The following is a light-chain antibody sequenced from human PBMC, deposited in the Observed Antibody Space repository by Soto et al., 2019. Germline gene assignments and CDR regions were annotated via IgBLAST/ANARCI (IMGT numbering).Light chain of an antibody. CDR3: QQYNIYLWT. CDR1: QSISSW. V-gene: IGKV1-5*03. J-gene: IGKJ1*01. CDR2: KAS. Sequence: DIQMTQSPSTLSASVGDRVTITCRASQSISSWLAWYQQKPGKAPKLLIYKASSLESGVPSRFSGSGSGTEFTLTISSLQPDDFATYYCQQYNIYLWTFGQGTKVEIK.